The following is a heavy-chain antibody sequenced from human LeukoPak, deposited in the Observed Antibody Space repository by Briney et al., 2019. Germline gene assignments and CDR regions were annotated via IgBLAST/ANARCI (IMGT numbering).Heavy chain of an antibody. D-gene: IGHD5-18*01. CDR1: GDSISSSSYY. J-gene: IGHJ4*02. CDR3: ARLMVQDIGGGYSYGSEPYDY. V-gene: IGHV4-39*01. CDR2: IYYSGST. Sequence: SETLSLTCTVSGDSISSSSYYWGWIRQPPGKGLEWIGTIYYSGSTYYNPSLKSRVTISVDTSKNQFSLKLSSVTAADTAVYYCARLMVQDIGGGYSYGSEPYDYWGQGTLVTVSS.